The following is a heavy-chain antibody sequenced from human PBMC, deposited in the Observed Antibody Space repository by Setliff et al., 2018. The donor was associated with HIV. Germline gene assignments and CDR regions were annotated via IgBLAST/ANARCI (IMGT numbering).Heavy chain of an antibody. Sequence: ASVKVSCKASGYTFTGYYMHWVRQAPGQGLEWMGWISPNSGGTDYAQKFQGRVTMTRDTSISTAYMELSRLRSDDTAIYYCARDNYDDYSRVQMDVWGKGTTVTVSS. CDR3: ARDNYDDYSRVQMDV. D-gene: IGHD4-17*01. CDR1: GYTFTGYY. V-gene: IGHV1-2*02. J-gene: IGHJ6*04. CDR2: ISPNSGGT.